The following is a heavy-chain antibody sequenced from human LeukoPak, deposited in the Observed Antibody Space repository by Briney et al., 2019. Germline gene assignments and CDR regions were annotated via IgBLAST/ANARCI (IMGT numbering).Heavy chain of an antibody. V-gene: IGHV1-69*04. CDR1: GGTFSSYA. J-gene: IGHJ6*02. D-gene: IGHD2-2*01. CDR2: IIPILGIA. CDR3: AREGGEGCSSTSCYAVRDYYYYYGMDV. Sequence: SVKVSCKASGGTFSSYAISWVRQAPGQGLEWMGRIIPILGIANYAQKFQGRVTITADKSTSTAYMELSSLRSEDTAVYYCAREGGEGCSSTSCYAVRDYYYYYGMDVWGQGTTVTVSS.